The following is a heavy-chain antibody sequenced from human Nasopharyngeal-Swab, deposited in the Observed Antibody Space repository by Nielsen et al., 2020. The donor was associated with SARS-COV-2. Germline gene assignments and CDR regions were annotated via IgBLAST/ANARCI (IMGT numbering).Heavy chain of an antibody. CDR2: INHSGST. Sequence: WIRQPPGKGLEWIGEINHSGSTNYNPSLKSRVTISVDTSKNQFSLKLSSVTAADTAVYYCARGEGITGPTPGAFDIWGQGTMVTVSS. J-gene: IGHJ3*02. CDR3: ARGEGITGPTPGAFDI. D-gene: IGHD1-7*01. V-gene: IGHV4-34*01.